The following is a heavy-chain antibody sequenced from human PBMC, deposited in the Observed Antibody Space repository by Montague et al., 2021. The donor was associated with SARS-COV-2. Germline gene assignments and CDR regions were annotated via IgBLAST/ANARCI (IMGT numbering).Heavy chain of an antibody. J-gene: IGHJ6*02. CDR3: AGAPDCGGGSCNSYSYYGMDV. D-gene: IGHD2-15*01. V-gene: IGHV3-74*01. CDR2: IDRGGTNT. Sequence: LRLSCAASGFTFNNYWFHWVRQVPGKGPVWVSRIDRGGTNTNYADSVKGRFIISRDNAKNTLYLQMNSLRVEDTALYYCAGAPDCGGGSCNSYSYYGMDVWGQGTTVTVPS. CDR1: GFTFNNYW.